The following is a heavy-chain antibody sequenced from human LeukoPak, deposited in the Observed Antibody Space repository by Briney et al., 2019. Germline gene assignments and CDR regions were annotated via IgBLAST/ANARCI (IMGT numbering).Heavy chain of an antibody. J-gene: IGHJ4*02. Sequence: SETLSLTCTVSGGSISSSSYYWGWIRQPPGKRLEWIGSIYYSGSTYYNPSLKSRVTISVDTSKNQFSLKLSSVTAADTAVYYCARFIAARLFYYFDYWGQGTLVTVSS. CDR2: IYYSGST. CDR3: ARFIAARLFYYFDY. V-gene: IGHV4-39*01. CDR1: GGSISSSSYY. D-gene: IGHD6-6*01.